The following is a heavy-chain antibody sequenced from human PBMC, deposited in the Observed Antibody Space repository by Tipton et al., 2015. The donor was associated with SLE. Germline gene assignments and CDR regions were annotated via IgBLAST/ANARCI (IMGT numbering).Heavy chain of an antibody. CDR1: GGSISSNSYY. Sequence: TLSLTCTVSGGSISSNSYYWGWIRQPPGKGLEWIGTVYHSGSTNYNPSLKSRVTISLDTSKNQFSLKLSSVTAADTAVYYCARVSYDFWSGYLGFDYWGQGTLVTVSS. D-gene: IGHD3-3*01. J-gene: IGHJ4*02. V-gene: IGHV4-39*07. CDR2: VYHSGST. CDR3: ARVSYDFWSGYLGFDY.